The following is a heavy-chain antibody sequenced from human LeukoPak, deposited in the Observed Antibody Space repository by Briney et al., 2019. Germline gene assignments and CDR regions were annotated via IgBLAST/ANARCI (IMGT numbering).Heavy chain of an antibody. CDR3: ARFGSGYYYYYYMDV. CDR2: IYYSGST. Sequence: SETLSLTCTVSGGSISSSSYYGGWIRQPPGKGLEWIGSIYYSGSTYYNPSLKSRVTISVDTSKNQFSLKLSSVTAADTAVYYCARFGSGYYYYYYMDVWGKGTTVTVSS. CDR1: GGSISSSSYY. D-gene: IGHD3-3*01. J-gene: IGHJ6*03. V-gene: IGHV4-39*01.